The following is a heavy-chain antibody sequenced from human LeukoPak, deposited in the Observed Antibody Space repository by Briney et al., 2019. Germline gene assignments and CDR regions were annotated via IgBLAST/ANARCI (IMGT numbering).Heavy chain of an antibody. CDR1: GGSIDSYY. Sequence: SETLSLTCTVSGGSIDSYYWNWIRQPPGKGLEWIGYIYYSGNTKYNPSLTGRVTISVDTSKNQFSLKLSSVTAADTAVYYCARWPEEGSRVGWYFDLWGRGTLVTVSS. D-gene: IGHD3-10*01. CDR3: ARWPEEGSRVGWYFDL. CDR2: IYYSGNT. V-gene: IGHV4-59*08. J-gene: IGHJ2*01.